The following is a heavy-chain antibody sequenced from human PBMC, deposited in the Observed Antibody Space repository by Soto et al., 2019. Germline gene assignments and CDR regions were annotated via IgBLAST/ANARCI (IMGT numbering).Heavy chain of an antibody. Sequence: WGSLRLSCSTSGFTFSSYAMSWFRQAPGKGLEWVSGISGSGGSTFYADSVKGRFTVSRDNYKNALYLQVNSLRADDTAVYYCAKGPKGYCSGGSCFWFDPWGQGTLVTVSS. CDR3: AKGPKGYCSGGSCFWFDP. J-gene: IGHJ5*02. CDR1: GFTFSSYA. D-gene: IGHD2-15*01. CDR2: ISGSGGST. V-gene: IGHV3-23*01.